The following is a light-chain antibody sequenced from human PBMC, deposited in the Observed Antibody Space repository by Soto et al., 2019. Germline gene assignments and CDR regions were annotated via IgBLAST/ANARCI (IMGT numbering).Light chain of an antibody. Sequence: DVQLTQSPSFLSASVGDRVTITCRASQDISSHLAWYQQIPVKGPKLLIYAASTLQSGGPSRFSGSGSGTEFTLAISSLQSEDFATYHCQQVNGYPHTFGQGTKLEIK. V-gene: IGKV1-9*01. CDR2: AAS. CDR1: QDISSH. J-gene: IGKJ2*01. CDR3: QQVNGYPHT.